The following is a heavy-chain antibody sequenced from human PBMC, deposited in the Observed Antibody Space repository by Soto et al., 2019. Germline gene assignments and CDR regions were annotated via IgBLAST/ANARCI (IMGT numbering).Heavy chain of an antibody. V-gene: IGHV1-69*01. CDR2: IIPMFGTR. D-gene: IGHD3-22*01. CDR3: ARVGPAHYYDSSGYYSPLDY. CDR1: GDTFSSYA. Sequence: QVQLVQSGAEVKKPGSSVKVSCKASGDTFSSYAINWVRQATGQGLEWMGGIIPMFGTRNYAQNFKGRVTITAGESTSTVYMELSSLRSEDTAVYYCARVGPAHYYDSSGYYSPLDYWGQGTLVTVSS. J-gene: IGHJ4*02.